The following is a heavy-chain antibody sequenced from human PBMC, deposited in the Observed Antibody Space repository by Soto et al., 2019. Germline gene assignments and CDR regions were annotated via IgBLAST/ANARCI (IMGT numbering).Heavy chain of an antibody. D-gene: IGHD3-10*01. Sequence: GGSLRISCAASGFTFSDYYMSWIRQAPGKGLEWVSYISTSGETVYFADSVKGRFTISRDNAKNSLYLQINTLRAEDTAVYYCARSPQGSGSYYYYYFGMDVWGQGPAVTVSS. CDR3: ARSPQGSGSYYYYYFGMDV. CDR2: ISTSGETV. CDR1: GFTFSDYY. J-gene: IGHJ6*02. V-gene: IGHV3-11*01.